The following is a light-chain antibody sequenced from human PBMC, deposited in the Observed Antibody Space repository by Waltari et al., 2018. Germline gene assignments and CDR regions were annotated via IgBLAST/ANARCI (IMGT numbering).Light chain of an antibody. CDR2: DAS. CDR1: QDISYY. J-gene: IGKJ4*01. V-gene: IGKV1-33*01. CDR3: QQYDKFPLT. Sequence: DIQMTQSPSSLSASVGDRVTITCQASQDISYYLNWYQQRPGKAPKALIYDASNLEAGVPSRFSGSGSGRDCSLTISSLQPQDIATYYCQQYDKFPLTFGGGTKVEIK.